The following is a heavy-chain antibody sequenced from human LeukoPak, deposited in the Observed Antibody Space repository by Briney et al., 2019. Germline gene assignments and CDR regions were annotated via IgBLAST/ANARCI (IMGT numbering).Heavy chain of an antibody. CDR3: ARALLSSGSLPGY. J-gene: IGHJ4*02. V-gene: IGHV3-11*01. D-gene: IGHD6-19*01. CDR2: MSSSGSTI. Sequence: SGGSLRLSCAASGFTVSDYYMSWIRQAPGKGREWVSYMSSSGSTIYYADSVNGRFTISRDNAKNSLFLQMNSLRAEDTAVYYCARALLSSGSLPGYWGQGTLVTVSS. CDR1: GFTVSDYY.